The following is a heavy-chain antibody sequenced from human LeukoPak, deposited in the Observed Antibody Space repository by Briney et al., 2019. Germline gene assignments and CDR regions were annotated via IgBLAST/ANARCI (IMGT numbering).Heavy chain of an antibody. J-gene: IGHJ4*02. D-gene: IGHD5-18*01. V-gene: IGHV3-9*03. Sequence: GGSLRLSCAASGFTFDDYAMHWVRQAPGKGLEWVSGISWNSGSIGYADSVKGRFTISRDNAKNSLYLQMNSLRAEDMDLYYCAKDSGIQSFDYWGQGTLVTVSS. CDR2: ISWNSGSI. CDR3: AKDSGIQSFDY. CDR1: GFTFDDYA.